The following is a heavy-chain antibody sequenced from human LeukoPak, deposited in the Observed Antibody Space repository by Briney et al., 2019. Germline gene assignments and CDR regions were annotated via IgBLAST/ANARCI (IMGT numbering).Heavy chain of an antibody. CDR1: GGSFSGYY. Sequence: PSETLSLTCAVYGGSFSGYYWSWIRQPPGKGLEWIGEINHSGSTNYNPSLKSRVTISVDTSKNQFSLKLSSVTAADTAVYYCASNGGGSYYHWFDPWGQGTLVTVSS. D-gene: IGHD1-26*01. J-gene: IGHJ5*02. CDR3: ASNGGGSYYHWFDP. V-gene: IGHV4-34*01. CDR2: INHSGST.